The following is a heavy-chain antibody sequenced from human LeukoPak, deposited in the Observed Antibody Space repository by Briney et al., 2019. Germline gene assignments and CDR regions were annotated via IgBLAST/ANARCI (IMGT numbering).Heavy chain of an antibody. CDR2: IYYSGST. J-gene: IGHJ5*02. D-gene: IGHD2-8*01. CDR3: ARFDVLMVYP. V-gene: IGHV4-59*01. CDR1: GGSISSYY. Sequence: SETLSLTCTVSGGSISSYYWGWFRQPPGKGLEWIGYIYYSGSTNYNPSLKSRVTISVDTSKNQFSLKLSSVTAADTAVYYCARFDVLMVYPWGQGTLVTVSS.